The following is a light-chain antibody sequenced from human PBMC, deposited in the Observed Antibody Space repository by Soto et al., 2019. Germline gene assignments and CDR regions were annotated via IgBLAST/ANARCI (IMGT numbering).Light chain of an antibody. CDR3: QQYGKSPWT. V-gene: IGKV3-20*01. J-gene: IGKJ1*01. CDR1: QSFGSY. CDR2: DAS. Sequence: EVVLTQSPGTLSLSPGERATLQCRASQSFGSYLAWFQQKPGQAPRLLIFDASGRATGIPDRFSGSGSGTDFTLTISRLDPEDFAVYYCQQYGKSPWTFGQGTTVEIK.